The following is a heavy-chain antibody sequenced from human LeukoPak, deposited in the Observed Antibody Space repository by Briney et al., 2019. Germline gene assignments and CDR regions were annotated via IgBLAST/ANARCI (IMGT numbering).Heavy chain of an antibody. CDR2: ISYNGGEK. CDR1: GFTFSSYA. Sequence: GGSLRLSCAASGFTFSSYAMHWVRQAPGKGLEWVTIISYNGGEKYYADSVKGRFTISRDNSKNTLYLQMNSLRAEDTAVYYCAKAHSDARYYGMDVWGQGTTVTVSS. CDR3: AKAHSDARYYGMDV. V-gene: IGHV3-30*04. J-gene: IGHJ6*02. D-gene: IGHD3-10*01.